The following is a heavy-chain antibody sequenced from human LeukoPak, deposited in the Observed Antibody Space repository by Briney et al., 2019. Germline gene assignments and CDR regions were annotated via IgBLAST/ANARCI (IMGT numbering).Heavy chain of an antibody. J-gene: IGHJ4*02. V-gene: IGHV3-21*01. Sequence: GGSLRLSCAASGFTFSRSNMNWVRQAPGKGLEWVSSITTSSSYIYYADSVKGRFTISRDNAKNSLYLQMDSQRGEDTAVYYCATGGVHYYDSSADYWGQGTLVTVSS. CDR1: GFTFSRSN. CDR3: ATGGVHYYDSSADY. CDR2: ITTSSSYI. D-gene: IGHD3-22*01.